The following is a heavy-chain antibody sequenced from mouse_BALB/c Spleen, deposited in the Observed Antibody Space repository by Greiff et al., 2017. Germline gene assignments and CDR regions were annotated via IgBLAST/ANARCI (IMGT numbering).Heavy chain of an antibody. Sequence: QVQLQQSGAELARPGASVKLSCKASGYTFTSYWMQWVKQRPGQGLEWIGAIYPGDGDTRYTQKFKGKATLTADKSSSTAYMQLSSLASEDSAVYYCARSGSHWYFDVWGAGTTVTVSS. CDR2: IYPGDGDT. CDR3: ARSGSHWYFDV. D-gene: IGHD3-1*01. V-gene: IGHV1-87*01. CDR1: GYTFTSYW. J-gene: IGHJ1*01.